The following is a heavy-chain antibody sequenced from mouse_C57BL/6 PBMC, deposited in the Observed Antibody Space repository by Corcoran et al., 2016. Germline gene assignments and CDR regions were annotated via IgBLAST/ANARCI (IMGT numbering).Heavy chain of an antibody. J-gene: IGHJ3*01. V-gene: IGHV1-66*01. CDR2: IYPGSGNT. D-gene: IGHD3-2*02. Sequence: QVQLQQSGPELVKPGASVKISCKASGYSFTSYYINWVKQRPGQGLEWIGWIYPGSGNTKYNEKFKGKATLTADTSSSTAYMQLRSLTSEDSAVYYCAREAAQATYRFAYWGQGTLVTVSA. CDR3: AREAAQATYRFAY. CDR1: GYSFTSYY.